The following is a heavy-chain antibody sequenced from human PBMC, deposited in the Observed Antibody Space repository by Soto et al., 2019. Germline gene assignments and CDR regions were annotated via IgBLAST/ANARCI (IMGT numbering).Heavy chain of an antibody. CDR3: AKDNVGATNY. CDR1: GFTFSSYG. CDR2: ISYDGSNK. Sequence: GGSLRLSGAASGFTFSSYGMHWVRQAPGKGLEWVAVISYDGSNKYYADSVKGRFTISRDNSKNTLYLQMNSLRAEDTAVYYCAKDNVGATNYWGQGTLVTVSS. D-gene: IGHD1-26*01. V-gene: IGHV3-30*18. J-gene: IGHJ4*02.